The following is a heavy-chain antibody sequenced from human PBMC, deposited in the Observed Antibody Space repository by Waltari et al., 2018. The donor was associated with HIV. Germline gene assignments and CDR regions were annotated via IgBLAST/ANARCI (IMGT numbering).Heavy chain of an antibody. V-gene: IGHV3-48*03. D-gene: IGHD4-17*01. CDR3: ARVGDYVRYYFDY. Sequence: EVQLVESGGGLVQPGGSLRLPCAASGFTFSSYEMNWVRQAPGKGLEWVSYISSGGSTIYYADSVKCRFTISRDNAKNSLYLQMNSLRAEDTAVYYCARVGDYVRYYFDYWGQGTLVTVSS. CDR1: GFTFSSYE. CDR2: ISSGGSTI. J-gene: IGHJ4*02.